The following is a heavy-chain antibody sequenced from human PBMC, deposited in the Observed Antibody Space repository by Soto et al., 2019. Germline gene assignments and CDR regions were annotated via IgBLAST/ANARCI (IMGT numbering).Heavy chain of an antibody. CDR1: GFTFSSYG. CDR3: AKDGYYYDSSGQRGAFDI. Sequence: QSGGSLRLSCAASGFTFSSYGMHWVRQAPGKGLEWVAVISYDGSNKYYADSVKGRFTISRDNSKNTLYLQMNSLRAEDTAVYYCAKDGYYYDSSGQRGAFDIWGQGTMVTVSS. CDR2: ISYDGSNK. J-gene: IGHJ3*02. V-gene: IGHV3-30*18. D-gene: IGHD3-22*01.